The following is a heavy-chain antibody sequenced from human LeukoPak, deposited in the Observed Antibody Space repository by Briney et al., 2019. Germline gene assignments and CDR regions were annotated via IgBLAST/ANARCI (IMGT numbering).Heavy chain of an antibody. D-gene: IGHD3-22*01. V-gene: IGHV3-21*04. CDR3: AREPYYYDSSGYISDY. J-gene: IGHJ4*02. Sequence: GGSLRLSCAASGFTFNKYSMNWVRQAPGKGLEWVSSISTSSSYIYYADSVKGRFTISRDNVKNSLYLQMNSLRAEDTAVYYCAREPYYYDSSGYISDYWGQGTLVTVSS. CDR2: ISTSSSYI. CDR1: GFTFNKYS.